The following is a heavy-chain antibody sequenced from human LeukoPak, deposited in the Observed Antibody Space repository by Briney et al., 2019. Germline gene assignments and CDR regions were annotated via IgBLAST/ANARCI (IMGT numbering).Heavy chain of an antibody. J-gene: IGHJ3*02. CDR1: GYTFTSYH. D-gene: IGHD3-22*01. V-gene: IGHV1-46*01. CDR3: ARVVVVITNDISDI. Sequence: ASVKVSCKASGYTFTSYHMHWVRQAPGQGLDWMGIINPSAGITTYAQKFQGRVAMTKDTSTSTVYMELSSLRSEDTAMYYCARVVVVITNDISDIWGQGTMVIVSS. CDR2: INPSAGIT.